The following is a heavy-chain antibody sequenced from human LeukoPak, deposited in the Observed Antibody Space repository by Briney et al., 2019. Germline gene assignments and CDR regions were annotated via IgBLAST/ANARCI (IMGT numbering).Heavy chain of an antibody. Sequence: ASVKVSCKASGYTFTYYYIHWVRQAHGQGLEWMGWINPNSGGTNYAQKFQGRVTMTRDTSISTAYMELSRLRSDDTAVYYCARGAAGTPRADYWGQGTLVTVSS. J-gene: IGHJ4*02. V-gene: IGHV1-2*02. CDR3: ARGAAGTPRADY. CDR2: INPNSGGT. CDR1: GYTFTYYY. D-gene: IGHD6-13*01.